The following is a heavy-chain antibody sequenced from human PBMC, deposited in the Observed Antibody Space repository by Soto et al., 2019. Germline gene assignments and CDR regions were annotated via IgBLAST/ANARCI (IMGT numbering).Heavy chain of an antibody. D-gene: IGHD6-13*01. J-gene: IGHJ6*02. Sequence: PGGSLSLSCAASGSTFSSYAMSWVRQAPGKGLEWVSAISGSGGSTYYADSVKGRFTISRDNSKNTLYLQMNSLRAEDTAVYYCAKPAGNYYYYGMDVWGQGTTVTVSS. V-gene: IGHV3-23*01. CDR3: AKPAGNYYYYGMDV. CDR2: ISGSGGST. CDR1: GSTFSSYA.